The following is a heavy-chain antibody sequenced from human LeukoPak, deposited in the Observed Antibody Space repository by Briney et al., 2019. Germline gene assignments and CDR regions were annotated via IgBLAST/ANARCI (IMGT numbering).Heavy chain of an antibody. Sequence: SVKVSCKASGGTFSSYAISWVRQAPGQGLEWMGGIIPIFGTANYAQKFQGRVTITADESTSTANMELSSLRSEDTAVYYCARDGESIAAALDYWGQGTLVTVSS. V-gene: IGHV1-69*13. CDR2: IIPIFGTA. J-gene: IGHJ4*02. CDR1: GGTFSSYA. D-gene: IGHD6-13*01. CDR3: ARDGESIAAALDY.